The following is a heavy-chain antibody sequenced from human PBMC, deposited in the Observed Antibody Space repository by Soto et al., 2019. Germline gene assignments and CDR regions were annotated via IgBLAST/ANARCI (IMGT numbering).Heavy chain of an antibody. J-gene: IGHJ4*02. Sequence: QVQLQESGPGLVKPSETLSLTCTVSGGSVNSGSYYWSWIRQPPGKGLEWIGYIYYSGSANYNPALKSRVTISVDTSKNRFSLYMTAVTAADTAVYYCARVLLAVAGTADYWGQGTLVTVSS. CDR3: ARVLLAVAGTADY. CDR2: IYYSGSA. V-gene: IGHV4-61*01. D-gene: IGHD6-19*01. CDR1: GGSVNSGSYY.